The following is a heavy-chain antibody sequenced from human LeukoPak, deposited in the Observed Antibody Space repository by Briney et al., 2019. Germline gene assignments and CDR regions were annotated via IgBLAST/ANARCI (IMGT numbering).Heavy chain of an antibody. V-gene: IGHV1-18*01. CDR3: ARSGDSSSWYALDY. Sequence: ASVNVSCKASGYAFTNYGITWVRQAPGQGLEWMGWISAYNGNTNYAQKLQGRVTMTTDTSTSTAYMELRSLRSDDTAVYYCARSGDSSSWYALDYWGQGTLVTVSS. J-gene: IGHJ4*02. D-gene: IGHD6-13*01. CDR2: ISAYNGNT. CDR1: GYAFTNYG.